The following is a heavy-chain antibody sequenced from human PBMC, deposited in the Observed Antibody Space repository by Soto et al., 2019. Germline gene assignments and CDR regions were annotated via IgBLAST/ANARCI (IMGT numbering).Heavy chain of an antibody. CDR2: ISSSSSYI. Sequence: GGSLRLSCAASGFTFSSYSVNWVRQAPGKGLEWVSSISSSSSYIYYADSVKGRFTISRDNAKNSLYLQMNSLRAEDTAVYYCARDKVVALQTPYYFDYWGQGTLVTVSS. CDR3: ARDKVVALQTPYYFDY. J-gene: IGHJ4*02. CDR1: GFTFSSYS. V-gene: IGHV3-21*01. D-gene: IGHD2-15*01.